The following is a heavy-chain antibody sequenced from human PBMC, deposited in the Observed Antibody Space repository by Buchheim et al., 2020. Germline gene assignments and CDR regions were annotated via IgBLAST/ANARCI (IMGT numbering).Heavy chain of an antibody. CDR2: ISHDGSNK. CDR3: AKPSSGWFDYFDY. CDR1: GFTFSSYG. V-gene: IGHV3-30*18. D-gene: IGHD6-19*01. Sequence: QVQLVESGGGVVQPGRSLRLSCAASGFTFSSYGMHWVRQAPGKGLEWVAVISHDGSNKYYADSVKGRFTISRDNSKNTLYLQMNSLRAEGTAVYYCAKPSSGWFDYFDYWGQGTL. J-gene: IGHJ4*02.